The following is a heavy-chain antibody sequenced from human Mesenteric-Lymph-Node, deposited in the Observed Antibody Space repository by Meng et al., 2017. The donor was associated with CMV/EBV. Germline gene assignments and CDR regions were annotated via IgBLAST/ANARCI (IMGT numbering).Heavy chain of an antibody. J-gene: IGHJ4*02. V-gene: IGHV4-34*01. D-gene: IGHD3-9*01. Sequence: QVQLHRWGAGLLKPSETLSVTCAVYGGSVSGYYWNWIRQSPEKGLEWIGEINHSGSTTYNPSFTSRIIISVDTSTNQISLNMSSVTAADTAVYYCARGSSYDILTGYFDYWGQGALVTVSS. CDR1: GGSVSGYY. CDR2: INHSGST. CDR3: ARGSSYDILTGYFDY.